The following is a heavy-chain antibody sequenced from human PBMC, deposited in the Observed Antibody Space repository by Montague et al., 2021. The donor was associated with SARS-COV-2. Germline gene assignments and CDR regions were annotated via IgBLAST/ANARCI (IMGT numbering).Heavy chain of an antibody. Sequence: SETLSLTCTVYGGSVSDYYWNWIRQPPGKGLELIGEIYHNWSTNYNPSLTIRVTTSVDTSKNQFSLKLTSVTAADTAVYYCARGTRISMIIVVITDKWFDLWGQGTLVTVSS. D-gene: IGHD3-22*01. J-gene: IGHJ5*02. CDR3: ARGTRISMIIVVITDKWFDL. CDR1: GGSVSDYY. V-gene: IGHV4-34*01. CDR2: IYHNWST.